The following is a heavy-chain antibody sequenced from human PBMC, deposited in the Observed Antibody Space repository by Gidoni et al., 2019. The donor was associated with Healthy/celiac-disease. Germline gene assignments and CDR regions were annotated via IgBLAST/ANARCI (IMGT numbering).Heavy chain of an antibody. CDR3: EREYLPAIVVVVAATAGLDY. CDR2: IWYDGSNK. J-gene: IGHJ4*02. Sequence: LEWVAVIWYDGSNKYYADSVKGRFTISRDNSKNTLYLQMNSLRAEDTAVYYCEREYLPAIVVVVAATAGLDYWGQGTLVTVSS. D-gene: IGHD2-15*01. V-gene: IGHV3-33*01.